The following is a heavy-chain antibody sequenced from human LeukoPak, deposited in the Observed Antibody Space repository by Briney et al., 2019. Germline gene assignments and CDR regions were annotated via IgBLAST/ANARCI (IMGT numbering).Heavy chain of an antibody. D-gene: IGHD1-26*01. CDR3: ARRVGRMGSYLGGDFDY. Sequence: GASVKVSCKASGGTFSSYAISWVRQAPGQGLEWMGRIIPILGIANYAQKFQGRVTITADKSTSTAYMELSSLGSEDTAVYYCARRVGRMGSYLGGDFDYWGQGTLVTVSS. V-gene: IGHV1-69*04. CDR1: GGTFSSYA. CDR2: IIPILGIA. J-gene: IGHJ4*02.